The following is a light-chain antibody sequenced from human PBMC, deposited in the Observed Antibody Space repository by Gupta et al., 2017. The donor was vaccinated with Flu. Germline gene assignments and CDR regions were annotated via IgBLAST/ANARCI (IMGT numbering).Light chain of an antibody. V-gene: IGKV3-15*01. Sequence: ATLSVSPGERATLSCRASQSVSSSLAWYQQKPGQAPRLLIYGASTRATGIPARFSGSGSGTQFTLTISSLQSEDFVVYYCQQYNNWPPYTFGQGTKLEIK. CDR2: GAS. CDR3: QQYNNWPPYT. CDR1: QSVSSS. J-gene: IGKJ2*01.